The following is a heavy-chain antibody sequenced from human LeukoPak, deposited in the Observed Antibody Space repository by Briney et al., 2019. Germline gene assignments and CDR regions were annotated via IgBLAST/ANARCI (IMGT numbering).Heavy chain of an antibody. CDR2: IYYSGST. D-gene: IGHD2-15*01. Sequence: SETLSLTCTVSGGSISSSSYYWGWIRQPPGKGLEWIGSIYYSGSTYYNPSLKSRVTMSVDTSKNQFSLKLSSVTAADTAVYYCARQGRYCSGGSCYSGWFDPWGQGTLVTVSS. J-gene: IGHJ5*02. V-gene: IGHV4-39*01. CDR1: GGSISSSSYY. CDR3: ARQGRYCSGGSCYSGWFDP.